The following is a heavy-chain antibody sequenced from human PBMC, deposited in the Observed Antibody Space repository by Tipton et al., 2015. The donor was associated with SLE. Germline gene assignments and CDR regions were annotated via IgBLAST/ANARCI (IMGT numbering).Heavy chain of an antibody. CDR2: IYYSGST. D-gene: IGHD2-2*02. Sequence: TLSLTCTVSGGSISSSSYYWGWIRQPPGKGLEWIGSIYYSGSTYYNPSLKSRVTISVDTSKNQFSLHLSSVTAADTAVYYCARVGLVAPAAISSGVDYWGQGTLVTVSS. CDR1: GGSISSSSYY. CDR3: ARVGLVAPAAISSGVDY. J-gene: IGHJ4*02. V-gene: IGHV4-39*07.